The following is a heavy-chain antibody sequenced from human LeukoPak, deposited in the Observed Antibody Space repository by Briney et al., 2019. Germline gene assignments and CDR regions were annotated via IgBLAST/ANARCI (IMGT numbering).Heavy chain of an antibody. J-gene: IGHJ4*02. Sequence: SVKVSCKASGGTFSNYAISWVRQAPGQGLEWMGGIIPVFGTANYAQKFQGRVAITTDESTSTDYMELSTLRSEDTAVYYCARGAILEWLPLSDSSRYYFDYWGQGTLVTVSS. CDR2: IIPVFGTA. CDR1: GGTFSNYA. V-gene: IGHV1-69*05. D-gene: IGHD3-3*02. CDR3: ARGAILEWLPLSDSSRYYFDY.